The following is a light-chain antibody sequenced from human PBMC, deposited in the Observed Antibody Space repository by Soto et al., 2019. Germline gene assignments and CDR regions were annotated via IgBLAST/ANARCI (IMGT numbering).Light chain of an antibody. CDR1: QSITTY. CDR3: QQSYYAPPT. CDR2: AAS. Sequence: DIQMTQSPSSLSASVGDRVTITCRASQSITTYLNWYQQKPGKAPKLLIYAASSLQSGVPSRFSGSGSGTDFTLTISSLQPEDFATYYCQQSYYAPPTFGQGTKVEIK. V-gene: IGKV1-39*01. J-gene: IGKJ1*01.